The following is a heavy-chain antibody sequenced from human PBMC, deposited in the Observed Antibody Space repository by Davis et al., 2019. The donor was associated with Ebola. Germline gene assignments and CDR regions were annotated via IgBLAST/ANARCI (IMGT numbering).Heavy chain of an antibody. D-gene: IGHD3-10*01. Sequence: GESLKISCKASGYSFTSYWIGWVRQMPGKGLEWMGIIYPGDSDARYSPSVQGQVTFSVDKSTSTAYLQWSSLKASDTAVYYCTRRMVRDGLDVWGQGTTVTVSS. CDR3: TRRMVRDGLDV. V-gene: IGHV5-51*01. J-gene: IGHJ6*02. CDR1: GYSFTSYW. CDR2: IYPGDSDA.